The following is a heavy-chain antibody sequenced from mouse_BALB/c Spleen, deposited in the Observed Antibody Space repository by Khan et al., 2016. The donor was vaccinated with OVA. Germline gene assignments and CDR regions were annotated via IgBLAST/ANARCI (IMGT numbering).Heavy chain of an antibody. V-gene: IGHV2-2*02. CDR3: ARRGYYYGRGDWFPY. J-gene: IGHJ3*01. CDR1: GFSLTSYG. D-gene: IGHD1-1*01. CDR2: IWSGGST. Sequence: QVQLKQSGPGLVQPSQSLSITCTVSGFSLTSYGVHWVRQSPGKGLKWLGVIWSGGSTDSNAAFISRLSISKDNSKSQVFFKMNSLQANDTAKYYCARRGYYYGRGDWFPYWGQGTLVTVSA.